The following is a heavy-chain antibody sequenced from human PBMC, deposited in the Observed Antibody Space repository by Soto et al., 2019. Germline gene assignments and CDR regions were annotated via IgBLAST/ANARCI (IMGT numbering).Heavy chain of an antibody. CDR3: TTDDGRLTIMVGIDY. CDR1: GFTFSNAW. CDR2: IKSKTDGGTT. V-gene: IGHV3-15*07. J-gene: IGHJ4*02. D-gene: IGHD3-10*01. Sequence: EVQLVESGGGLVKPGGSLRLSCAASGFTFSNAWMNWVRQAPGKGLEWVGRIKSKTDGGTTDYAAPVKGRFTISRDDSKMTLYLQMSSLKTEDTAVYYCTTDDGRLTIMVGIDYWGQGTLVTVSS.